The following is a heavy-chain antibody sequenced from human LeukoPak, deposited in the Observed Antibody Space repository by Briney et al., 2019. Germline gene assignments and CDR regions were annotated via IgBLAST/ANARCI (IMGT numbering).Heavy chain of an antibody. CDR3: AKATPERKIVGATWYYFDY. J-gene: IGHJ4*02. D-gene: IGHD1-26*01. Sequence: GGSLRLSCAASGFTFSSYGMHWVRQAPGKGLEWVAFIRYDGSNKYYADSVKGRFTISRDNSKNTLYLQMNSLRAEDTAVYYCAKATPERKIVGATWYYFDYWGQGTLVTVSS. V-gene: IGHV3-30*02. CDR1: GFTFSSYG. CDR2: IRYDGSNK.